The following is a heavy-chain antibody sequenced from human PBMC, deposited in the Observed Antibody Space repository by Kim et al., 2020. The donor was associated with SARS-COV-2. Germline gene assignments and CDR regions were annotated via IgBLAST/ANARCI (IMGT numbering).Heavy chain of an antibody. J-gene: IGHJ6*01. D-gene: IGHD5-12*01. CDR2: IYYSGST. CDR1: GGSISSSSYY. CDR3: ARFSGYGDYYYYGMDV. V-gene: IGHV4-39*01. Sequence: SETLSLTCTVSGGSISSSSYYWGWIRQPPGKGLEWIGSIYYSGSTYYNPSLKSRVTISVDTSKNQFSLKLSSVTAADTAVDYCARFSGYGDYYYYGMDV.